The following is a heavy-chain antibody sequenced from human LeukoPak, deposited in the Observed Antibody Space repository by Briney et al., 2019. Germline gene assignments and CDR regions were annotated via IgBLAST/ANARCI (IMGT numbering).Heavy chain of an antibody. CDR1: GFTFSDYY. J-gene: IGHJ4*02. CDR3: ARDLRYSTYGDYVEYYFDY. V-gene: IGHV3-11*01. Sequence: GGSLRLSCAASGFTFSDYYMSWIRQAPGKGLEWVSYISSSGSTIYYADSVKGRFTISRDNAKNSLYLQMNSLRAEDTAVYYCARDLRYSTYGDYVEYYFDYWGQGTLVTVSS. CDR2: ISSSGSTI. D-gene: IGHD4-17*01.